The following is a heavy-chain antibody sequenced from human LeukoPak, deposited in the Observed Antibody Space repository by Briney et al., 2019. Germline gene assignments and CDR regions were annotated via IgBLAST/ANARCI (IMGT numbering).Heavy chain of an antibody. Sequence: SVKVSCKASGGTFSSSAISWVRQAPGQGLEWMGRIIPILGIANYAQKFQGRVTITADKSTSTAYMELSSVRSEDTAVYYCARDPIYYDSSGYYSVYFDYWGQGTLVTVSS. CDR1: GGTFSSSA. CDR3: ARDPIYYDSSGYYSVYFDY. J-gene: IGHJ4*02. D-gene: IGHD3-22*01. V-gene: IGHV1-69*04. CDR2: IIPILGIA.